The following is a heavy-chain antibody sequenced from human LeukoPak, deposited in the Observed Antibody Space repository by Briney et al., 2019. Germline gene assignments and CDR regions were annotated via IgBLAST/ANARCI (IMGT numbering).Heavy chain of an antibody. Sequence: GGSLRLSCAVSGITLSNYGMSWVRQAPGKGLEWVAGISDSGGSTKYADSVKGRFTISRDNSKNTLYLQKNSLQAEDTAVYFCAKRGVVIRVILVGFHKEAYYFDSWGQGALVTVSS. J-gene: IGHJ4*02. CDR2: ISDSGGST. V-gene: IGHV3-23*01. D-gene: IGHD3-22*01. CDR1: GITLSNYG. CDR3: AKRGVVIRVILVGFHKEAYYFDS.